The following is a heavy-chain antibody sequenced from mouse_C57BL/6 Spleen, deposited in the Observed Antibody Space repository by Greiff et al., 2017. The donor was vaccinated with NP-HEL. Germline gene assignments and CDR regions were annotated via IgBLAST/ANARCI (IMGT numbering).Heavy chain of an antibody. Sequence: EVQLQQSGPELVKPGASVKMSCKASGYTFTDYNMHWVKQSHGKSLEWIGYINPNNGGTSYNQKFKGKATLTVNKSSSTAYMELRILTSEDSAVYYCARGWLLRYFDVWGTGTTVTVSS. D-gene: IGHD2-3*01. V-gene: IGHV1-22*01. CDR3: ARGWLLRYFDV. CDR1: GYTFTDYN. J-gene: IGHJ1*03. CDR2: INPNNGGT.